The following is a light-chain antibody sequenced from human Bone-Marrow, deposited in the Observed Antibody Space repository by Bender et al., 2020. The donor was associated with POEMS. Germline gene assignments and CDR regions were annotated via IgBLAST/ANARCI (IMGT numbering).Light chain of an antibody. CDR2: SGH. CDR1: SSNIGAHA. V-gene: IGLV1-44*01. Sequence: QSVLTQPPSASGTPGQRVTISCSGGSSNIGAHALNWYQHLPGTAPKLLIYSGHRRPSEVPDRFSGSRSGTSDSLAISGLQSEDEADYYCAVWDDSLNGWVFGGGTKLTVL. CDR3: AVWDDSLNGWV. J-gene: IGLJ3*02.